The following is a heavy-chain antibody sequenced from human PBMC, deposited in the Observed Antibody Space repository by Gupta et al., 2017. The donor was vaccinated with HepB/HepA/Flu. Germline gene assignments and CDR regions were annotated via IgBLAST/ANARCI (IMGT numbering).Heavy chain of an antibody. CDR1: GFTFSDYS. CDR2: ISRSSTYK. V-gene: IGHV3-21*02. D-gene: IGHD7-27*01. CDR3: ARDGPNNSGLK. Sequence: EVQLVASGGGLVRPGGSLRVSCAGAGFTFSDYSLNWVRQAPGKGLEWVSLISRSSTYKHYADSVKGRFTISRDNAKNLMFLQMNSLRAEDTAVYYCARDGPNNSGLKWGQGTRVTGSS. J-gene: IGHJ4*02.